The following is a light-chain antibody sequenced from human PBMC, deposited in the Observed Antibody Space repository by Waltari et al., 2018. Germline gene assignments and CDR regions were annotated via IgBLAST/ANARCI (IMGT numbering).Light chain of an antibody. CDR2: RAS. V-gene: IGKV1-5*03. CDR1: QTISSW. J-gene: IGKJ5*01. CDR3: QQYHSYSIT. Sequence: DNQMTQSPSTLSASVGDRVTITCRASQTISSWLAWYQQQPGKAPRLLSYRASTLESGVPSRFSGSGSGTEFTLTISSLQPDDFATYYCQQYHSYSITFGQGTRLEIK.